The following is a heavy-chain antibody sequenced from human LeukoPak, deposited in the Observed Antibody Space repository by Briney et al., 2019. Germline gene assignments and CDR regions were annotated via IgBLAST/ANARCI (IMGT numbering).Heavy chain of an antibody. CDR2: VYPGDSDT. Sequence: GESLKISCKGSGYMFTSYWIGWVRQMPGKGPEWMGIVYPGDSDTRYSPSFQGQVTISADKSISTAYLQWSSLKASDTAIYYCARCSTAWPLDCWGQGTLVTVSS. D-gene: IGHD2-8*02. V-gene: IGHV5-51*01. CDR3: ARCSTAWPLDC. CDR1: GYMFTSYW. J-gene: IGHJ4*02.